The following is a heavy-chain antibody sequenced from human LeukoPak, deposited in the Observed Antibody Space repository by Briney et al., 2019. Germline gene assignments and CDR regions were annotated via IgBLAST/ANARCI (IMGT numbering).Heavy chain of an antibody. D-gene: IGHD1-26*01. CDR3: ARDRVRGSSNPYFDY. Sequence: SETLSLTCTVSGGSVSSGSYYWSWIRQPPGKGLEWIGYIYYSGSTNYNPSLKSRVTISIDTSKNQFSLKLSSVTAADTDVYYCARDRVRGSSNPYFDYWGQGTLVTVSS. V-gene: IGHV4-61*01. CDR1: GGSVSSGSYY. J-gene: IGHJ4*02. CDR2: IYYSGST.